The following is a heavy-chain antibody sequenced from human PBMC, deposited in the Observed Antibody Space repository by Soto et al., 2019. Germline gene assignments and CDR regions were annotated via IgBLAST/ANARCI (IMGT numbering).Heavy chain of an antibody. D-gene: IGHD6-6*01. CDR1: GFTFSSYG. J-gene: IGHJ4*02. CDR2: IWYDGSNK. CDR3: ARSFVYIAAPEDYYFDY. Sequence: PGGSMRLSCAASGFTFSSYGMHWVRQAPGKGLEWVAVIWYDGSNKYYADSVKGRFTISRDNSKNTLYLQMNSLRAEDTAVYYCARSFVYIAAPEDYYFDYWGQGTLVTVSS. V-gene: IGHV3-33*01.